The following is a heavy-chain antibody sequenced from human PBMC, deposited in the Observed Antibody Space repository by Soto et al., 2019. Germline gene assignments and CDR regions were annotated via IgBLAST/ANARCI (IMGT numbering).Heavy chain of an antibody. J-gene: IGHJ4*02. Sequence: ASETLSLTCAVYGGSFSGYYWSWIRQPPGKGLEWIGEINHSGSTNYNPSLKSRVTISVDTSKNQFSLKLSSVTAADTAVYYCARGPGYSSGWYFDYWGQGTLVTVSS. CDR2: INHSGST. CDR1: GGSFSGYY. V-gene: IGHV4-34*01. D-gene: IGHD6-19*01. CDR3: ARGPGYSSGWYFDY.